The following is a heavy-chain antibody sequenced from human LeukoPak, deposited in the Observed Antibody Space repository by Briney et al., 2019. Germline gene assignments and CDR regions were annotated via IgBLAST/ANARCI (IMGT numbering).Heavy chain of an antibody. V-gene: IGHV1-46*01. CDR2: SXGST. CDR3: ARVHSRVYCSSTSCYAEDQD. D-gene: IGHD2-2*01. J-gene: IGHJ4*02. Sequence: SXGSTSYAQKFQGRVTMTRDTSTSTVYMELSSLRSEDTAVYYCARVHSRVYCSSTSCYAEDQDWGQGTLVTVSS.